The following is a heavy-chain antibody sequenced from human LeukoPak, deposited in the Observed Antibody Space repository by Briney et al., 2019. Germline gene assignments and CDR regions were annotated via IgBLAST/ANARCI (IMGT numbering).Heavy chain of an antibody. J-gene: IGHJ5*02. V-gene: IGHV3-74*01. D-gene: IGHD1-14*01. CDR2: INSEGSST. CDR1: GFTFSSYW. Sequence: GGSLRLSCAASGFTFSSYWMHWVRQAPGKGLVWVSRINSEGSSTSYADSVKGRFTISRDNAKNTLYLQMNSLRAEDTAVYYGARAGPPPNWFDPWGQGTLVTVSS. CDR3: ARAGPPPNWFDP.